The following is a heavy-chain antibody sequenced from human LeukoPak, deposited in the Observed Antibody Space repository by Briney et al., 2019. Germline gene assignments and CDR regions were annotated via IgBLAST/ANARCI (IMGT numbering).Heavy chain of an antibody. V-gene: IGHV1-2*02. D-gene: IGHD1-26*01. CDR2: INPNSGGT. J-gene: IGHJ4*02. CDR3: ARGSDWSGTYAPDF. Sequence: ASVKVSCKTSGYTFTGYYTHWVRRAPGQGLEWMGWINPNSGGTYYAQKFQGRVTMTRDTSIGTAYIELSRLRSDDTAVYYCARGSDWSGTYAPDFWGQGTLVTVSS. CDR1: GYTFTGYY.